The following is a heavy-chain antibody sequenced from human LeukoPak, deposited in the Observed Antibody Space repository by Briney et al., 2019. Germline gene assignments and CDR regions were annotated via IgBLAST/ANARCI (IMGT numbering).Heavy chain of an antibody. V-gene: IGHV4-59*01. J-gene: IGHJ5*02. D-gene: IGHD2-2*01. CDR3: ARAVVPAATWFDP. CDR2: IYYSGST. CDR1: GGSISSYY. Sequence: PSETLSLTCTVSGGSISSYYWSWIRQPPGKGLEWIGYIYYSGSTNYNPSLKSRVTISVDTSKNQFSLKLSSVTAADTAVYYCARAVVPAATWFDPWGQGTLVTVSS.